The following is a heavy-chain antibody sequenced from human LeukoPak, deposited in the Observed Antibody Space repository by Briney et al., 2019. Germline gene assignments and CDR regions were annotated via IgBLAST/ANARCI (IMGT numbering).Heavy chain of an antibody. V-gene: IGHV3-7*05. J-gene: IGHJ4*02. CDR3: ARGWAYYYGSGSHLDY. CDR2: IKQDGSEK. CDR1: GFTFSSYW. Sequence: PGGSLRLSCAASGFTFSSYWMSWVRQAPGKGPEWVANIKQDGSEKYYVDSVKGRFTISRDNAKNSLYLQMNSLRAEDTAVYYCARGWAYYYGSGSHLDYWGQGTLVTVSS. D-gene: IGHD3-10*01.